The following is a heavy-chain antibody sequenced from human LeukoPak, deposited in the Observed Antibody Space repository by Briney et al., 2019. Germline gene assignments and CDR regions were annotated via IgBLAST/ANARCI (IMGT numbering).Heavy chain of an antibody. J-gene: IGHJ4*02. Sequence: GGSLRLSCAASGFTFSSYWMHWVRQAPGKGLVWVSRINSNGSSTSYADSVKGRFTISRDNAKNTLYLQMNSLRAEDTAVYYCARGGYYYDSSGYYCLDYWGQGTLVTVSS. CDR3: ARGGYYYDSSGYYCLDY. V-gene: IGHV3-74*01. D-gene: IGHD3-22*01. CDR2: INSNGSST. CDR1: GFTFSSYW.